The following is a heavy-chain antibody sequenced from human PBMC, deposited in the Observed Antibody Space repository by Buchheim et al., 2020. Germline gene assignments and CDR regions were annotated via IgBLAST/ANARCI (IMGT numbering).Heavy chain of an antibody. J-gene: IGHJ6*02. CDR2: INSDGSST. V-gene: IGHV3-74*01. CDR1: GFTFSSYW. D-gene: IGHD3-10*01. Sequence: EVQLVESGGGLVQPGGSLRLSCAASGFTFSSYWMHWVRQAPGKGLVWVSRINSDGSSTSYADSVKGRFTISRDNAKNTLYLQMNSLRAEDTAVYYCAKDGPITMVRGVIPNYYYYGMDVWGQGTT. CDR3: AKDGPITMVRGVIPNYYYYGMDV.